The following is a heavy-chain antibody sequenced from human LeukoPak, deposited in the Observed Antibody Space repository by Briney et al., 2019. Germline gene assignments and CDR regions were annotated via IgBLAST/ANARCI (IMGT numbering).Heavy chain of an antibody. D-gene: IGHD2-15*01. Sequence: GGSLRLSCAASGFTFSSYAMSWVRQAPGKGLEWVSAISGSGGSTYYADSVKGRFTVSRDNSKNTLYLQMNSLRAEDTAVYYCAKGSSGGSCYFDYWGQGTLVTVSS. CDR2: ISGSGGST. CDR1: GFTFSSYA. V-gene: IGHV3-23*01. J-gene: IGHJ4*02. CDR3: AKGSSGGSCYFDY.